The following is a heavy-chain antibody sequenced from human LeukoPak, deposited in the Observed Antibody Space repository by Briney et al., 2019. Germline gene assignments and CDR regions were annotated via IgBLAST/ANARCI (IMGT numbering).Heavy chain of an antibody. CDR1: GYTLTELS. J-gene: IGHJ4*02. CDR2: FDPEDGET. Sequence: GASVKVSCKVSGYTLTELSMHWVRQAPGKGLEWMGGFDPEDGETIYAQKFQGRVTMTEDTSTDTAYMELSSLRSEDTAVYYCATHYYDSSGYFVPFDYWGQGTLVTVSA. CDR3: ATHYYDSSGYFVPFDY. V-gene: IGHV1-24*01. D-gene: IGHD3-22*01.